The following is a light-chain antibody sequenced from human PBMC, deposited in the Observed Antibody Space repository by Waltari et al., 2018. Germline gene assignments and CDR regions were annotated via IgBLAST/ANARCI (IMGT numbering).Light chain of an antibody. J-gene: IGKJ5*01. Sequence: EIALTQFPPTLSLSPGERATLSCRASQSVDSYLLWYQQRRGQTPRLVMYAASRRATGIPARFSGSGSGTVFTLTISSLEPDDSAVYYCHQRSNWPITFGQGTRLEI. CDR3: HQRSNWPIT. V-gene: IGKV3-11*01. CDR1: QSVDSY. CDR2: AAS.